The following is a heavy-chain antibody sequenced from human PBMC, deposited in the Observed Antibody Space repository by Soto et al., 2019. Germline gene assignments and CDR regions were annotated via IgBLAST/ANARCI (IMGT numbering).Heavy chain of an antibody. CDR1: GYTFTCYD. V-gene: IGHV1-8*01. CDR3: AREYAATPVYYYYYYMDV. D-gene: IGHD2-8*01. Sequence: GASVKVSCKASGYTFTCYDINWVRQATGQGLEWMGWMNPNSGNTGYAQKFQGRVTMTRNTSISTAYMELSSLRSEDTAVYYCAREYAATPVYYYYYYMDVWGKGTTVTVSS. J-gene: IGHJ6*03. CDR2: MNPNSGNT.